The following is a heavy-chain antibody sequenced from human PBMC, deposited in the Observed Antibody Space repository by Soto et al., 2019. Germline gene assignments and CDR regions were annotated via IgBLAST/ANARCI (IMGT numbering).Heavy chain of an antibody. CDR1: GFTFDDYS. CDR3: AKDKAEYSYTGGMDX. D-gene: IGHD6-6*01. CDR2: ISFNSVSI. V-gene: IGHV3-9*01. J-gene: IGHJ6*02. Sequence: LRLACAASGFTFDDYSMHWVRQAPGKGLEWVSGISFNSVSIGYADSVKVRLTISRDNAKNSLYLQMNSLRAEETALYYCAKDKAEYSYTGGMDXWGQGTTVTVS.